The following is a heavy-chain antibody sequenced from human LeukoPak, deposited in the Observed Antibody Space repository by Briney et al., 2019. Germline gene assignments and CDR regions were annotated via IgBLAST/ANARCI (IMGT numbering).Heavy chain of an antibody. Sequence: GRSLRLSCAASGFTFSSYAMHWVRQAPGKGLERVAVISYDGSNKYYADSVKGRFTISRDNSKNTLYLQMNSLRAEDTAVYYCAREGTTVYYGMDVWGKGTTVTVSS. D-gene: IGHD2-2*01. CDR3: AREGTTVYYGMDV. V-gene: IGHV3-30*04. J-gene: IGHJ6*04. CDR1: GFTFSSYA. CDR2: ISYDGSNK.